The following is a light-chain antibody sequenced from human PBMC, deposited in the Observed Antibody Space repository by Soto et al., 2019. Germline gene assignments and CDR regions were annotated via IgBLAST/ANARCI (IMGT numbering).Light chain of an antibody. V-gene: IGKV1-39*01. Sequence: DIQLTQSRSFLSASVGDRVTITCQASQDISNYLNWYQQKAGLAPKLLIYAASSLQSGVPSRFSGSGSGTDFTLTISSLQPEDFATYYCQQTYSTPPTFGQGTKVDIK. J-gene: IGKJ1*01. CDR2: AAS. CDR3: QQTYSTPPT. CDR1: QDISNY.